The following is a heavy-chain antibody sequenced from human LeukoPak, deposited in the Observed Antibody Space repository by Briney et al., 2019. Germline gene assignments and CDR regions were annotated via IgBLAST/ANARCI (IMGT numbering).Heavy chain of an antibody. D-gene: IGHD6-6*01. CDR2: IIPIFGTA. CDR1: GGTFSSYA. V-gene: IGHV1-69*13. J-gene: IGHJ6*03. Sequence: ASVKVSCKASGGTFSSYAISWVRQAPGQGLEWMGGIIPIFGTANYAQKFQGRVTITADESTSTAYMELSSLRSEDTAVYYCARDRGGIAARRGYYYYYMDVWGKGTTVTVSS. CDR3: ARDRGGIAARRGYYYYYMDV.